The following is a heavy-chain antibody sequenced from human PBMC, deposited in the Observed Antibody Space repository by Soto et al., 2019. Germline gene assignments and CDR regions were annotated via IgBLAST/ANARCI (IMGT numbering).Heavy chain of an antibody. CDR3: ASANAGAFNI. V-gene: IGHV4-61*01. Sequence: SETLSLTCTVSGGSVTSGTYYWSWIRQPPGKGLEYIGYIDYSGSTNYNPSLNGRVTISVNPPKNQFSLKLSSATAADSALYYCASANAGAFNIWGQGTMVTVSS. CDR1: GGSVTSGTYY. CDR2: IDYSGST. J-gene: IGHJ3*02.